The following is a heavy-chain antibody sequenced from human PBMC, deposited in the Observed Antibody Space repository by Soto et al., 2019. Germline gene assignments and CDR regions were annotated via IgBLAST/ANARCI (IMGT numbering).Heavy chain of an antibody. CDR2: IWYDGSNK. D-gene: IGHD6-19*01. CDR1: DFPFTTYG. V-gene: IGHV3-33*01. CDR3: ARERIAVAGDDAFLI. J-gene: IGHJ3*02. Sequence: GGSLRLSCAASDFPFTTYGMHWVRQAPGKGLEWLAVIWYDGSNKYYAESVKGRFTISRDNSKNTLFLQMNSLRAEDTAVYYCARERIAVAGDDAFLIWGQGTMVTVSS.